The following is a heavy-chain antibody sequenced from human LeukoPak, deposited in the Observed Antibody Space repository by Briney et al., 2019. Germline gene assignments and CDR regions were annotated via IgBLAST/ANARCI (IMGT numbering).Heavy chain of an antibody. CDR1: GGSFSGYY. V-gene: IGHV4-34*01. Sequence: PSETLSLTCAVYGGSFSGYYWSWIRQPPGKGLEWIGEINHSGSTNYNPSLKSRVTISVDTSKNQFSLKLSSVTAADTAVYYCGKDLPPSAPGGQGPLVPVSS. CDR2: INHSGST. J-gene: IGHJ5*02. CDR3: GKDLPPSAP. D-gene: IGHD5/OR15-5a*01.